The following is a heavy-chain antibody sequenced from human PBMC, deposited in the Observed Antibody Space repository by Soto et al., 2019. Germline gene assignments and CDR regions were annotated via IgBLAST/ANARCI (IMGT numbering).Heavy chain of an antibody. CDR2: INHSGRT. CDR3: ARANWSYAFDAFDI. D-gene: IGHD1-7*01. J-gene: IGHJ3*02. V-gene: IGHV4-34*01. CDR1: GGSFSGYY. Sequence: PSETLFLTCAVYGGSFSGYYRSWIRQPPGKGLEWIGGINHSGRTNYNPSLKTRVTRSVDTSKNQFSLKLSSVTAADTAVYYCARANWSYAFDAFDIWGQGTMVTVSS.